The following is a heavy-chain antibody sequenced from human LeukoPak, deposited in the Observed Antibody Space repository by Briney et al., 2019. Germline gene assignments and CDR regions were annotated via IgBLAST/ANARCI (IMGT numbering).Heavy chain of an antibody. J-gene: IGHJ4*02. CDR1: GGSISSYY. V-gene: IGHV4-59*01. CDR2: IYYSGST. Sequence: PSETLSLTCTVSGGSISSYYWSWIQQPPGKGLEWIGYIYYSGSTNYNPSLKSRVTISVDTSKNQFSLKLSSVTAADTAVYYCARGRAVAGRIDYWGQGTLVTVSS. D-gene: IGHD6-19*01. CDR3: ARGRAVAGRIDY.